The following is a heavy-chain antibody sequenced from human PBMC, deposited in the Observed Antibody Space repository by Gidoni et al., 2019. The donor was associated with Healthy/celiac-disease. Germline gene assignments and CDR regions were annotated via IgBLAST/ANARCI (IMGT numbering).Heavy chain of an antibody. CDR3: AIEPIIAVAGTFDY. CDR2: IYYSGST. D-gene: IGHD6-19*01. Sequence: QLQLQESGPGLVKPSETLSLTCTVSGGSISSSSYYWGWIRQPPGKGLEWIGSIYYSGSTYYNPSLKSRVTISVDTSKNQFSLKLSSVTAADTAVYYCAIEPIIAVAGTFDYWGQGTLVTVSS. CDR1: GGSISSSSYY. V-gene: IGHV4-39*02. J-gene: IGHJ4*02.